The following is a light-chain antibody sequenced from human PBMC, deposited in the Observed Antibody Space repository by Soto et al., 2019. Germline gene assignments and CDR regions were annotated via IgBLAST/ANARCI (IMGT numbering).Light chain of an antibody. CDR1: QSVLYSSNNKNY. CDR3: QQYYSPPYS. Sequence: DIVMTQSPDSLAVSLGERATINCKSSQSVLYSSNNKNYLAWYQQKPGQPPKLLIYWASTRESGVPDRFSGSGSRTDFTITISRLQAEDVAVYYCQQYYSPPYSFGQGTKLEIK. J-gene: IGKJ2*01. V-gene: IGKV4-1*01. CDR2: WAS.